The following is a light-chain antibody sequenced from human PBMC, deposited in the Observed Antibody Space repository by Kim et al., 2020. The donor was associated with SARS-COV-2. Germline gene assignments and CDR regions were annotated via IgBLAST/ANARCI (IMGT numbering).Light chain of an antibody. Sequence: SSELTQDPAVSVALGQTVRITCQGDSLRSYYASWYQQKPGQDPILVVYAKTNRPSGIPDRFSGSSSGNTASLTITGAQAEDEADYYCNSRDSSGNHVVFG. CDR2: AKT. CDR1: SLRSYY. CDR3: NSRDSSGNHVV. J-gene: IGLJ2*01. V-gene: IGLV3-19*01.